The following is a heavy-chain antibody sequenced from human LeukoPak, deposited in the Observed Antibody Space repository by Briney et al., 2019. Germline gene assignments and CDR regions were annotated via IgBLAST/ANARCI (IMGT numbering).Heavy chain of an antibody. CDR2: INHSGST. V-gene: IGHV4-34*01. CDR1: GGSFSVYC. CDR3: AAAAMSSRIDY. Sequence: AETLSLTCAVYGGSFSVYCWRWIRQPPGKGLEWIGEINHSGSTNYNPSLKSRVTISVDTSKNQFSLKLSSVTAADTAVYYCAAAAMSSRIDYWGQGTLVTVSS. D-gene: IGHD2-2*01. J-gene: IGHJ4*02.